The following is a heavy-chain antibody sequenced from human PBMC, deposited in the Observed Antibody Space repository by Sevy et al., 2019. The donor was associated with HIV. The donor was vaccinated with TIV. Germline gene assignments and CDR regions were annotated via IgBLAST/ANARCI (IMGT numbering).Heavy chain of an antibody. CDR3: ARREYGDYVDWFDP. CDR2: VYWDDDT. CDR1: GFSLSPNGVG. D-gene: IGHD4-17*01. J-gene: IGHJ5*02. V-gene: IGHV2-5*02. Sequence: SGPTLVKPTQTLTLTCTFSGFSLSPNGVGVGWIRQTPGKALECLALVYWDDDTHYSPSLKSRHTITKDTSKNQVVLTMTNIDPVDTATYYCARREYGDYVDWFDPWGQGTLVTVSS.